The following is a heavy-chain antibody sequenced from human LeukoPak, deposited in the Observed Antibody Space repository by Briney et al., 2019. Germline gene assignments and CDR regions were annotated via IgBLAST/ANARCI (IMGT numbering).Heavy chain of an antibody. CDR1: GVSISSSSHH. V-gene: IGHV4-39*01. CDR3: VRHDGRGGATMGAFDS. Sequence: SETLSLTCTVSGVSISSSSHHWGWIRQSPGKGLEWIGSIYYGQTIYYNPSLNSRVTISVVTSKDQFTLQLNSVTAADTAVYYCVRHDGRGGATMGAFDSWGQGSLVTVSS. CDR2: IYYGQTI. J-gene: IGHJ5*01. D-gene: IGHD4/OR15-4a*01.